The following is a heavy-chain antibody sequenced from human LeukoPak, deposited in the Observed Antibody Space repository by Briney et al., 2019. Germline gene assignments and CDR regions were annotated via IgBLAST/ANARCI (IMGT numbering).Heavy chain of an antibody. CDR1: GFTFSSYA. CDR3: ARARSITMIEA. Sequence: GGSLRLPCAASGFTFSSYAMHWVRQAPGKGLEWVAVISYDGSNKYYADSVKGRFTISRDNAKNTVYLQMNSLRAEDTAVYYCARARSITMIEAWGQGTLVTVSS. D-gene: IGHD3-22*01. V-gene: IGHV3-30*04. J-gene: IGHJ5*02. CDR2: ISYDGSNK.